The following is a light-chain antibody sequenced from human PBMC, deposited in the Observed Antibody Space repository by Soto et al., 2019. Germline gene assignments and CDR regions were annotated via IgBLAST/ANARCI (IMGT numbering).Light chain of an antibody. J-gene: IGKJ3*01. CDR3: QLSTILLCP. Sequence: QMANSAVTLSANARDRVTITCRASQSISSWLAWYQQKPGKAPKLLIYDASSLESGVPSRFSGSGSGTEFTLTISCLQPDDFATYYSQLSTILLCPFGHVTNVAI. CDR2: DAS. CDR1: QSISSW. V-gene: IGKV1-5*01.